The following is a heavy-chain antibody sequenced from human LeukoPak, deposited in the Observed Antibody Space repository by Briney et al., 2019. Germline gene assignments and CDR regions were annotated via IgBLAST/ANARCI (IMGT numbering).Heavy chain of an antibody. J-gene: IGHJ4*02. CDR3: ARGSDWHSY. CDR1: GFTFSSYS. V-gene: IGHV3-7*04. Sequence: GESLRLSCAASGFTFSSYSMSWVRQAPGKGLQWVATITQDGSEKYYVDSVKGRFTISRDNAKNSLYLQMNSLIGEDTAVYSCARGSDWHSYWGQGTLVTVSS. CDR2: ITQDGSEK. D-gene: IGHD2-21*02.